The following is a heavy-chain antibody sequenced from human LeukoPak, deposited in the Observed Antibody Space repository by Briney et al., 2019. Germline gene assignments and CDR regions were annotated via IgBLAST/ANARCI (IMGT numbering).Heavy chain of an antibody. CDR2: IYTSGST. D-gene: IGHD2-21*02. CDR1: GGSISSYY. J-gene: IGHJ4*02. V-gene: IGHV4-4*07. CDR3: ARLGVGNSVVTAIGPAIDY. Sequence: SETLSLTCTVSGGSISSYYWSWIRQPAGKGLEWIGRIYTSGSTNYNPSLKSRVTMSVDTSKNQFSLKLSSVTAADTAVYYCARLGVGNSVVTAIGPAIDYWGQGTLVTVSS.